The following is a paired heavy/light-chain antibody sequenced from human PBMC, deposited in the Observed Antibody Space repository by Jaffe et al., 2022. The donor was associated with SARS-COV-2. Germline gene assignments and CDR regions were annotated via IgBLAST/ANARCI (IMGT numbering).Light chain of an antibody. V-gene: IGLV3-21*04. J-gene: IGLJ1*01. CDR3: QVWDSSSDHPYV. Sequence: SYVLTQPPSVSVAPGKTARITCGGIHIGSKSVHWYQQKPGQAPVKVIYYDSDRPSGIPERFSGSNSGNTATLSISRVEAGDEADYYCQVWDSSSDHPYVFGTGTKVTVL. CDR1: HIGSKS. CDR2: YDS.
Heavy chain of an antibody. Sequence: EVQLVESGGGLVKPGGSLRLSCAASGLTFGDAWMSWVRQAPGTGLQWVGRITGKSDGGATIYGASVKGRFTISRDDSKNTLFLQMDSLKTEDTALYYCSLTPYSSGWYYFDYWGQGTLVTVSS. D-gene: IGHD6-19*01. CDR1: GLTFGDAW. J-gene: IGHJ4*02. CDR3: SLTPYSSGWYYFDY. CDR2: ITGKSDGGAT. V-gene: IGHV3-15*01.